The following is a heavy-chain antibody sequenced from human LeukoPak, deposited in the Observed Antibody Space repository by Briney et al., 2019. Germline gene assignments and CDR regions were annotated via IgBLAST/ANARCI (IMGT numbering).Heavy chain of an antibody. CDR1: GGFISSYY. CDR2: LYTSGTT. CDR3: AREGSRRDAFAI. J-gene: IGHJ3*02. Sequence: SETLSLTCTVSGGFISSYYWRWIRQPAGKGLEWIGRLYTSGTTNYNPSLKSRVTMSVDTSKNQFSLKLSSVTAADTAVYYCAREGSRRDAFAIWGQGTMVTVSS. V-gene: IGHV4-4*07.